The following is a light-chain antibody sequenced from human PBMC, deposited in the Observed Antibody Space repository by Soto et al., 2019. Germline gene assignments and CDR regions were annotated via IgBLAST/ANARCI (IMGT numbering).Light chain of an antibody. CDR2: KAS. V-gene: IGKV1-5*03. CDR1: QSISSW. CDR3: QQYGSSSPWT. J-gene: IGKJ1*01. Sequence: IQMTQSPSTLSASVGDRVTITCRASQSISSWLAWYQQKPGRDPKLLIYKASSLETGVPSRFSGSGSGTEFSLIISSLQPDDFASYYCQQYGSSSPWTFGQGTKVEIK.